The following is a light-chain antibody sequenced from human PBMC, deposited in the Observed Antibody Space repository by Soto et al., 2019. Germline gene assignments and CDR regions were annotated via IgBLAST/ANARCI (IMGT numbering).Light chain of an antibody. CDR1: SSDVGNDNF. V-gene: IGLV2-14*01. CDR3: ISYTDRQSYL. Sequence: QSVLTQPASVSGSPGQSITISCTGTSSDVGNDNFVSWYQHHPGKAPKLIIYEVSYRPSGVSHRFSGSKSGISASLTISGLQTEDEADYYCISYTDRQSYLFGNGTKVTVL. CDR2: EVS. J-gene: IGLJ1*01.